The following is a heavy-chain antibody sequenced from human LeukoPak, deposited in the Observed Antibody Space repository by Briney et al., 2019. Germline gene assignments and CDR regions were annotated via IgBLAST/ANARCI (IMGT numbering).Heavy chain of an antibody. CDR2: INLNSGGT. J-gene: IGHJ4*02. V-gene: IGHV1-2*02. Sequence: GASVKVSFKASGYTFTDYYMHWVRQAPGQGLEWMGWINLNSGGTNYAQKFQGRVTMTRDTSISTAYMEVSRLISDDTAVYYCARDSIAAAGLSFDYWGKGTLVTVSS. D-gene: IGHD6-13*01. CDR1: GYTFTDYY. CDR3: ARDSIAAAGLSFDY.